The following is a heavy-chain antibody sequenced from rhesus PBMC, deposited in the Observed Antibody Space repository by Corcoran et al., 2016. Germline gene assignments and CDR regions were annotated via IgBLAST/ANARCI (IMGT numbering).Heavy chain of an antibody. CDR3: ARGGWEVGYGLDA. CDR2: VSPENGEA. CDR1: GYTFTDHY. V-gene: IGHV1-111*02. Sequence: EVQLVQSGAEVKKPGASVKISCKASGYTFTDHYRNWVRQAPGKGLEWEGRVSPENGEANYAQTYQAGVTIAADLSTDTAYMELSSLRSEDTAVYYCARGGWEVGYGLDAWGQGVVVTVSS. D-gene: IGHD1-44*02. J-gene: IGHJ6*01.